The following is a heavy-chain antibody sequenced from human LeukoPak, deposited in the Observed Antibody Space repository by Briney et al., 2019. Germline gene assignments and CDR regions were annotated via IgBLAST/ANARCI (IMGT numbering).Heavy chain of an antibody. CDR2: INSDGSST. V-gene: IGHV3-74*01. CDR1: GFTYSIYW. CDR3: AELGITMIGGV. J-gene: IGHJ6*04. D-gene: IGHD3-10*02. Sequence: HPGGSLRLSCTASGFTYSIYWMHWARQARGKGLVWVSRINSDGSSTSYADSVKGRFTISRDNAKNSLYLQMNSLRAEDTAVYYCAELGITMIGGVWGKGTTVTISS.